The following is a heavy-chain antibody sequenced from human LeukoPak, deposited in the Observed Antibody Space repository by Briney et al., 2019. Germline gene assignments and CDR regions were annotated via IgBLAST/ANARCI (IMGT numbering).Heavy chain of an antibody. CDR1: GGSISSYY. CDR2: IYYSGST. J-gene: IGHJ3*02. CDR3: ARDFHGSAFDI. D-gene: IGHD6-25*01. V-gene: IGHV4-59*01. Sequence: PSETLSLTCTVSGGSISSYYWSWIRQPPGKGLEWIGYIYYSGSTNYNPSLKSRVTISVDTSKNQFSLKLSSVTAADTAVYYCARDFHGSAFDIWGQGTMATVSS.